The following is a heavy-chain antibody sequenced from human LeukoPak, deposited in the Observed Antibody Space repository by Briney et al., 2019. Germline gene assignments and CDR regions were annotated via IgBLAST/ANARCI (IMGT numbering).Heavy chain of an antibody. V-gene: IGHV4-38-2*01. D-gene: IGHD2-2*01. CDR2: IYHSGST. CDR1: GYSISSLYY. Sequence: SETLSLTCAVSGYSISSLYYCGWIRQPPGQGLEWIGSIYHSGSTYYNPSLKSRVTISVDTSKNQFSLRLSSVTAADTAVYYCASAVVPAAAFDIWGQGTMVTVSS. J-gene: IGHJ3*02. CDR3: ASAVVPAAAFDI.